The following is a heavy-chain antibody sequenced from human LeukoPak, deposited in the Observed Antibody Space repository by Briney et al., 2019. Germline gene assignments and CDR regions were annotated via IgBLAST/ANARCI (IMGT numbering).Heavy chain of an antibody. CDR2: ISSSSSYI. V-gene: IGHV3-21*01. Sequence: GGSLRLSCAASGFTFSSYSMNWVRQAPGKGLEWVSSISSSSSYIYYADSVKGRFTISRDNAKNSLYLQMNSLRAEDTAVYYCAREIRSCTNGVCYNSLDYWGQGTLVTVSS. CDR3: AREIRSCTNGVCYNSLDY. CDR1: GFTFSSYS. J-gene: IGHJ4*02. D-gene: IGHD2-8*01.